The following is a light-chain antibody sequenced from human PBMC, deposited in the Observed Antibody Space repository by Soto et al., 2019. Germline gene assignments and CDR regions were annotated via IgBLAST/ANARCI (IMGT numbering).Light chain of an antibody. Sequence: AIRMTQSPSSLSASTGDRVTITCRASQGISSYLAWYQQKPGKAPKLLIYAASTLQSGVPSRFSGSGSGTDFTLTISCLQSEDFATYYGQQYYSYPGTFGQGTKVEIK. CDR1: QGISSY. V-gene: IGKV1-8*01. J-gene: IGKJ1*01. CDR3: QQYYSYPGT. CDR2: AAS.